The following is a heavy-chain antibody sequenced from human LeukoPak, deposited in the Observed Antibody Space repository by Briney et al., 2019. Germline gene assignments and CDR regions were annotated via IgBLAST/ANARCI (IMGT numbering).Heavy chain of an antibody. CDR2: ISGSGGST. CDR1: GFTFSSYA. Sequence: PGGSLRLSCAASGFTFSSYAMSWVRQAPGKGLEWVSAISGSGGSTYYADAVKGRFTITRDNSKNTLYLQMNSLRAEDTAVYYCAEAIYSSSRMDVWGQGTTVTAAS. V-gene: IGHV3-23*01. CDR3: AEAIYSSSRMDV. D-gene: IGHD6-13*01. J-gene: IGHJ6*02.